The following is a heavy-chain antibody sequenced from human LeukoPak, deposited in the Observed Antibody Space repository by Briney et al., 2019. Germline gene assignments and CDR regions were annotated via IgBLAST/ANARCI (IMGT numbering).Heavy chain of an antibody. D-gene: IGHD1-26*01. CDR1: GGSISTYY. CDR2: IYHSGST. CDR3: ARESVYSGRYYAFDI. J-gene: IGHJ3*02. V-gene: IGHV4-59*01. Sequence: PSETLSLTCTVSGGSISTYYWTWIRQPPGKGLEWIGYIYHSGSTNYNPSLKGRVTISADTSKNQFSLKLNSVTAADTAVYYCARESVYSGRYYAFDIWGQGTMVTVSS.